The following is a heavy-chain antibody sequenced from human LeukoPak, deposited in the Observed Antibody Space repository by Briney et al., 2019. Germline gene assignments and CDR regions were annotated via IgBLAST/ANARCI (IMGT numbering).Heavy chain of an antibody. CDR2: IKRDGSET. CDR3: ARERETYNDY. J-gene: IGHJ4*02. V-gene: IGHV3-7*01. Sequence: GGSLRLSCAVSGFTFSTFWMTWVRQAPGKGLEWVGNIKRDGSETYYVASVRGRFTISRDNAKNSLYLQMNRLRAEDTAVYFCARERETYNDYWGQGTLVTVSS. CDR1: GFTFSTFW. D-gene: IGHD1-1*01.